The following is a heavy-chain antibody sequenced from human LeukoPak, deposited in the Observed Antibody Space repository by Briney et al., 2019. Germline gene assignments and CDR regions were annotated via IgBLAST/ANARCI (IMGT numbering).Heavy chain of an antibody. D-gene: IGHD3-3*01. CDR3: AKTMIYYDFWSGPEVGAFDI. J-gene: IGHJ3*02. CDR2: ISGSGGST. Sequence: GGSLRLPCAASGFAFSSSSMNWVRQAPGKGLEWVSAISGSGGSTYYADSVKGRFTISRDNSKNTLYLQMNSLRAEDTAVYYCAKTMIYYDFWSGPEVGAFDIWGQGTMVTVSS. V-gene: IGHV3-23*01. CDR1: GFAFSSSS.